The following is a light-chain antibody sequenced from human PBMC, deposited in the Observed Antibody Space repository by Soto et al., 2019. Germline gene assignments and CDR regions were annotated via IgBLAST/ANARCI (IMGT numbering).Light chain of an antibody. CDR2: AAS. V-gene: IGKV1-39*01. CDR1: QSISSC. CDR3: QQTFAKPLVT. J-gene: IGKJ5*01. Sequence: IQMTQSPSTLSASLGDRVTITCRASQSISSCLAWYQQKPGKAPRLLIYAASRLXSGVPSRFSGTGSGTDFTLTISSLQPEDFAIYYCQQTFAKPLVTFGQGKRLEIK.